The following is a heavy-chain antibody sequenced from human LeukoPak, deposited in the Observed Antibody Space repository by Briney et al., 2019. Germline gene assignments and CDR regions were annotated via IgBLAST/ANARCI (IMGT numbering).Heavy chain of an antibody. V-gene: IGHV3-23*01. CDR2: ISGNGGST. J-gene: IGHJ4*02. CDR3: AKAGWSWYFDY. D-gene: IGHD1-26*01. Sequence: GGSLRLPCAASGFTFSSNAMSWVRQAPGKGLEWVSDISGNGGSTYYADSVKGRFTISRDNSNNTLYLRMNSLRAEDTAVYYCAKAGWSWYFDYWGQGTLVTVSS. CDR1: GFTFSSNA.